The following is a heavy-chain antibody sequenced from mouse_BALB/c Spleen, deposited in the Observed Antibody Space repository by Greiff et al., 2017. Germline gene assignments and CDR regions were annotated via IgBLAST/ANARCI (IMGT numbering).Heavy chain of an antibody. CDR2: IYPGDGDT. D-gene: IGHD2-3*01. J-gene: IGHJ2*01. CDR1: GYTFTSYW. V-gene: IGHV1-87*01. Sequence: VQLQQSGAELARPGASVKLSCKASGYTFTSYWMQWVKQRPGQGLEWIGAIYPGDGDTRYTQKFKGKATLTADKSSSTAYMQLSSLASEDSAVYYGARGWFSRTSYCDYWGQGTTLTVSS. CDR3: ARGWFSRTSYCDY.